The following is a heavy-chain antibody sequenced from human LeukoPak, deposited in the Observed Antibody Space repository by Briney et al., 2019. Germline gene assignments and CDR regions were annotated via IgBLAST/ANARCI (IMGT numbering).Heavy chain of an antibody. V-gene: IGHV6-1*01. J-gene: IGHJ6*02. D-gene: IGHD3/OR15-3a*01. CDR1: GDSVSSNSAA. CDR3: AREDSYYYYGMDV. CDR2: TYYRSKWYN. Sequence: SQTLSLTCAISGDSVSSNSAAWNWTRQSPSRGLEWLGRTYYRSKWYNDYAVSVKSRITINPDTSKNQFSLQLNSVTPEDTAVYYCAREDSYYYYGMDVWGQGTTVTVSS.